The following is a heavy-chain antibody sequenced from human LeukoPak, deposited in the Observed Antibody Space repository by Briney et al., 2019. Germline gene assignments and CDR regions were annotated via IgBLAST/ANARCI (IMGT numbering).Heavy chain of an antibody. D-gene: IGHD6-19*01. V-gene: IGHV1-18*01. CDR3: ARDLRTAVAGNWFDP. CDR2: ISAYNGNT. CDR1: GYTFTSYD. Sequence: ASVKVSFTASGYTFTSYDISWVRQAPGQGLEWMGWISAYNGNTNYAQKFQGRVTMTTDTSTSTAYMELRSLRSDDTAVYYCARDLRTAVAGNWFDPWGQGTLVTVSS. J-gene: IGHJ5*02.